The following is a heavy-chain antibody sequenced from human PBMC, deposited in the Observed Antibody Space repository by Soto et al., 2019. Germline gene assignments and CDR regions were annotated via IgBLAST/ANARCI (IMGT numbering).Heavy chain of an antibody. CDR2: IDPSDSYT. CDR3: ARHEYFYDDCGTALDY. CDR1: GYSFTSYF. D-gene: IGHD3-22*01. J-gene: IGHJ4*02. V-gene: IGHV5-10-1*01. Sequence: EVHLVQSEAEVEKPGESLKISCETSGYSFTSYFITWVRQMPGKGLEWMGRIDPSDSYTDYSPSFQGHVTISADKTINTAYLHWKSLKASDTAIYYCARHEYFYDDCGTALDYWGQGTLVTVSS.